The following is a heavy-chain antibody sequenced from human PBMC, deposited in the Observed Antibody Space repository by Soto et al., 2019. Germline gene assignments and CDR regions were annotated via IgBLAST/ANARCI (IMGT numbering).Heavy chain of an antibody. CDR3: FFQAEDGIRAVCSVSAFLLNRSSDL. Sequence: GKGLEWVSAISGSGGSTYYADSVKGRFTISRDNSKNTLYLQMNSLRAEDTAVYYFFFQAEDGIRAVCSVSAFLLNRSSDL. D-gene: IGHD2-2*01. V-gene: IGHV3-23*01. CDR2: ISGSGGST. J-gene: IGHJ2*01.